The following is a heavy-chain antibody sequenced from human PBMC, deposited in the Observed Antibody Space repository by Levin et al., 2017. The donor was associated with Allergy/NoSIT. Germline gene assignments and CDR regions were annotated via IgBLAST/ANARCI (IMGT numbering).Heavy chain of an antibody. V-gene: IGHV4-61*02. CDR3: AREGGRIVVVPAAIVRDAFDI. CDR1: GGSISSGSYY. J-gene: IGHJ3*02. Sequence: SETLSLTCTVSGGSISSGSYYWSWIRQPAGKGLEWIGRIYTSGSTNYNPSLKSRVTISVDTSKNQFSLKLSSVTAADTAVYYCAREGGRIVVVPAAIVRDAFDIWGQGTMVTVSS. D-gene: IGHD2-2*01. CDR2: IYTSGST.